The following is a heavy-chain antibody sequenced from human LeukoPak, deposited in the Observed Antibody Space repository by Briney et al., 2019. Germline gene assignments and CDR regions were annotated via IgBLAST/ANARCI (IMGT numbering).Heavy chain of an antibody. Sequence: SGTLSLTCAVSGGSISSSNWWSWVRQPPGKGLEWIGSACYSGSPYYNPSLKSRVTISVDMSKSQFSLKLSSVTAADTAVYYCARHRGSGNYYNAFDYWGQGTLVTVSS. CDR1: GGSISSSNW. D-gene: IGHD3-10*01. CDR2: ACYSGSP. V-gene: IGHV4-4*02. CDR3: ARHRGSGNYYNAFDY. J-gene: IGHJ4*02.